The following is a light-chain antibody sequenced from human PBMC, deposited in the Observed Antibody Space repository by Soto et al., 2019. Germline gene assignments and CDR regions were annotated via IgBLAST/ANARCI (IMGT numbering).Light chain of an antibody. V-gene: IGKV1-17*01. CDR1: QGIKKD. CDR3: LQHNSYPRT. J-gene: IGKJ1*01. CDR2: AVS. Sequence: DIQMTQSPSSLSASVGDRVTITCRASQGIKKDLGWYQQKPGKAPKILISAVSSLQSGVPSRFSGSGSLTEFTLTISSLQPEDFATYYFLQHNSYPRTFGQGTKVEIK.